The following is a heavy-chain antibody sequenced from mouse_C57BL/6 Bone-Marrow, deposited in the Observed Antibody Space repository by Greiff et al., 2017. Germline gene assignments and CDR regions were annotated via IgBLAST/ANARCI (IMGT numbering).Heavy chain of an antibody. CDR3: ARRETTVGYCDD. CDR1: GYTFTSYW. Sequence: VQLQQPGAELVKPGASVKLSCKASGYTFTSYWMHWVKQRPGQGLEWIGMIHPKSGSTNYNEKFKSKATLTVDKSSSTAYMQLSSLTSEDSEVYYCARRETTVGYCDDWGQGTTLTVSS. J-gene: IGHJ2*01. V-gene: IGHV1-64*01. D-gene: IGHD1-1*01. CDR2: IHPKSGST.